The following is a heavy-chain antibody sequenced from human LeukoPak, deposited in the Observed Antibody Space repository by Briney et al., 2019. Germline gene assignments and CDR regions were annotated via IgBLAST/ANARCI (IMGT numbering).Heavy chain of an antibody. CDR1: GGTFSSYA. CDR2: IIPIFGTA. Sequence: SVTVSCKASGGTFSSYAISWVRQAPGQGLEWMGGIIPIFGTANYAQKFQGRVTITTDESTSTAYMELSSLRSEDTAVYYCASAPYCSSTSCYSGAYYFDYWGQGTLVTVSS. V-gene: IGHV1-69*05. CDR3: ASAPYCSSTSCYSGAYYFDY. D-gene: IGHD2-2*01. J-gene: IGHJ4*02.